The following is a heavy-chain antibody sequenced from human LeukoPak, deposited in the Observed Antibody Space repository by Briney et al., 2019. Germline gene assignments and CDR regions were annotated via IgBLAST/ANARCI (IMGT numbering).Heavy chain of an antibody. CDR3: ASPPPPGGIVLMVYATYFDY. D-gene: IGHD2-8*01. CDR1: GGSISSSSYY. V-gene: IGHV4-39*01. J-gene: IGHJ4*02. CDR2: IYYSGST. Sequence: SETLSLTCTVSGGSISSSSYYWGWIRQPPGKGLEWIGSIYYSGSTYYNPSLKSRVTISVDTSKNQFSLKLSSVTAADTAVYYCASPPPPGGIVLMVYATYFDYWGQGTLVTVSS.